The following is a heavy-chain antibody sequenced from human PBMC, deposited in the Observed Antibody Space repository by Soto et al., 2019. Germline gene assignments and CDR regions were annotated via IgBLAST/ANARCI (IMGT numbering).Heavy chain of an antibody. CDR3: AKGRRGLRFLEWFDY. Sequence: GGSLRLSCAASGFTFSSYAMSWVRQAPGKGLEWVSAISGSGGSTYYADSVKGRFTISRDNSKNTLYLQMNSLRAEDTAVYYCAKGRRGLRFLEWFDYWGQGTLVTVSS. J-gene: IGHJ4*02. D-gene: IGHD3-3*01. V-gene: IGHV3-23*01. CDR2: ISGSGGST. CDR1: GFTFSSYA.